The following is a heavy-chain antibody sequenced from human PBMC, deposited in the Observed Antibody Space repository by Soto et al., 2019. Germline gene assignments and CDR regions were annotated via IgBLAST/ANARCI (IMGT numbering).Heavy chain of an antibody. CDR2: IYYSGST. CDR3: ASPDYSKYGFDY. J-gene: IGHJ4*02. CDR1: GGSISSSSYY. Sequence: QLQLQESGPGLVKPSETLSLTCTVSGGSISSSSYYWGWIRQPPGKGLEWIGSIYYSGSTYYNPTFKRRVTLAVDTSKNQFSRKLSSVTAADTAVYYCASPDYSKYGFDYWGQGTLVTVSS. V-gene: IGHV4-39*01. D-gene: IGHD4-4*01.